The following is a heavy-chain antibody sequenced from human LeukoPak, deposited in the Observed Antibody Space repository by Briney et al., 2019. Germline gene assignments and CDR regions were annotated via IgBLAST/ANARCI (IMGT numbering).Heavy chain of an antibody. V-gene: IGHV3-30-3*01. Sequence: PGGSLRLSCAASGFTFSSYAMHWVRQAPGKGLEWVAVISYDGSNKYYADSVKGRFTISRDNSKNTLYLQMNSLRAEDTAVYYCAKASGYYTLDYWGQGTLVTVSS. D-gene: IGHD3-22*01. CDR3: AKASGYYTLDY. J-gene: IGHJ4*02. CDR1: GFTFSSYA. CDR2: ISYDGSNK.